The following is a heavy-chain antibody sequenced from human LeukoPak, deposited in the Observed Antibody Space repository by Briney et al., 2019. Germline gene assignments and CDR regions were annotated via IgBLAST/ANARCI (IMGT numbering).Heavy chain of an antibody. CDR3: ARLRFGKLSWFDP. J-gene: IGHJ5*02. CDR1: GGSIRDYY. CDR2: IYYSGST. V-gene: IGHV4-59*01. D-gene: IGHD3-10*01. Sequence: KPSETLSLTCTVSGGSIRDYYWNWIRQPPGKGLEWIGYIYYSGSTNYNPSLKSRVTISVDTSKNQFSLRLSSVTAADTAVYYCARLRFGKLSWFDPWGQGTLVTVSS.